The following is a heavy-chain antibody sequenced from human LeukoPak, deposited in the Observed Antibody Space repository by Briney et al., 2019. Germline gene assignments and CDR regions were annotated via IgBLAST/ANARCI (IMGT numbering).Heavy chain of an antibody. J-gene: IGHJ3*02. D-gene: IGHD6-13*01. Sequence: SGGSLRLSCAASGFTFSSYWMHWVRQARGKGLVWVSRINTDGSSTSYADSVKGRFTISRDNSKNALFLQMNSLRVEDMARYYCARGASSWEYTTFDIWGQGTIVTVSS. CDR3: ARGASSWEYTTFDI. V-gene: IGHV3-74*01. CDR2: INTDGSST. CDR1: GFTFSSYW.